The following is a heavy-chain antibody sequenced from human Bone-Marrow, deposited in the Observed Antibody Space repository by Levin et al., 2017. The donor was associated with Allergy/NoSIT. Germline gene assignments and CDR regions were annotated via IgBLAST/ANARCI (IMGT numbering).Heavy chain of an antibody. CDR2: ISWDGGAT. CDR3: AKDIIASQSAAAGTSGGFDY. J-gene: IGHJ4*02. Sequence: GGSLRLSCAASGITFDAYTFHWVRQSPGKGLEWVSLISWDGGATYYADSVRGRFTISRDNNKNSLYLQMDSLTREDTALYYCAKDIIASQSAAAGTSGGFDYWGQGTLVTVSS. V-gene: IGHV3-43*01. D-gene: IGHD6-13*01. CDR1: GITFDAYT.